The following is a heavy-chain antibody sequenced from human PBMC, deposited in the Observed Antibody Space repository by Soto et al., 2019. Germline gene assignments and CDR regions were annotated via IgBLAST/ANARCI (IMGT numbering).Heavy chain of an antibody. Sequence: ASVKVSCKASGYTFTSYYMHWVRQAPGQGLEWMGIINPSGGSTSYAQKFQGRVTMTRDTSTSTVYMELSSLRSEDTAVYYCARDPSGIAARPPYYYGMDVWGQGTTVTVSS. CDR3: ARDPSGIAARPPYYYGMDV. V-gene: IGHV1-46*01. D-gene: IGHD6-6*01. CDR2: INPSGGST. J-gene: IGHJ6*02. CDR1: GYTFTSYY.